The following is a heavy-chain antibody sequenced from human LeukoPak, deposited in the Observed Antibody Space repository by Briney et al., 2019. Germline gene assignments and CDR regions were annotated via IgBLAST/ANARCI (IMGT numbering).Heavy chain of an antibody. CDR1: GYTFTGYY. CDR3: ARDPSLYSSGWYTVGGNWFDP. Sequence: ASVKVSCKASGYTFTGYYMHWVRQAPGQGLEWMGWINPNSGGTNYAQKFQGRVTVTRDTSISTAYMELSRLRSDDTAVYYCARDPSLYSSGWYTVGGNWFDPWGQGTLVTVSS. CDR2: INPNSGGT. V-gene: IGHV1-2*02. D-gene: IGHD6-19*01. J-gene: IGHJ5*02.